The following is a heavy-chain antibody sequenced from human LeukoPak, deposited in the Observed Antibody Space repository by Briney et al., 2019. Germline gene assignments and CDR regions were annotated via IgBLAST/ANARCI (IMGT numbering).Heavy chain of an antibody. CDR1: VHTFSDYY. D-gene: IGHD2-21*02. J-gene: IGHJ1*01. CDR2: INPNSGGT. CDR3: ARGPEDLAVVVTTTEYFLH. Sequence: ASVKVSCKTSVHTFSDYYMYWVRQAPGQGPEWMGWINPNSGGTTYAQRFQGRVTMTRDTSINTAYMELRNLRSDDTAVYYCARGPEDLAVVVTTTEYFLHWGQGTLVTVSS. V-gene: IGHV1-2*02.